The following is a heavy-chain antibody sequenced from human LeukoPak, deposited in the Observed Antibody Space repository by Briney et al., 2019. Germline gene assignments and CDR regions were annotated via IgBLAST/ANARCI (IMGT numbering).Heavy chain of an antibody. CDR2: ISSNGGST. V-gene: IGHV3-64*04. Sequence: GGSLRLSCSASGFTFTTYAMHWVRQAPGKGLEYVSAISSNGGSTYYADSVKGRFTISRDNSKNTLYLQMNSLRAEDTAVYYCASDSYSPEYFQHWGQGTLVTVSS. J-gene: IGHJ1*01. CDR3: ASDSYSPEYFQH. D-gene: IGHD2-15*01. CDR1: GFTFTTYA.